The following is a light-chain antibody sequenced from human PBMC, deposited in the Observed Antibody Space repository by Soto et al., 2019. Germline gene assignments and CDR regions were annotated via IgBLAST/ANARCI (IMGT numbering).Light chain of an antibody. CDR3: QQYNSYPWT. J-gene: IGKJ1*01. CDR1: QSISSW. Sequence: DIQMTQSPSTLSASVGDRATITCRASQSISSWLAWYQQKPGKAPKLLIYNASTMDSGVPSKFSGSGSGTEFTLTISSLQPEDFAIYYCQQYNSYPWTFGQGTKVDVK. CDR2: NAS. V-gene: IGKV1-5*03.